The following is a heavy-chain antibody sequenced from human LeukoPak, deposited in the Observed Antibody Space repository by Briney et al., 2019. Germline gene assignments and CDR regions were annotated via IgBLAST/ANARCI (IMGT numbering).Heavy chain of an antibody. CDR3: ARDLGRVRGPNWFDP. Sequence: SVKVSCKASGGTFSSYAISWVRQAPGQGLEWMGGIIPIFGTANYAQKFQGRVTFTTDESTSTAYMELSSLRSEDTAVYYCARDLGRVRGPNWFDPWGQGTLVTVSS. CDR2: IIPIFGTA. V-gene: IGHV1-69*05. CDR1: GGTFSSYA. J-gene: IGHJ5*02. D-gene: IGHD3-10*01.